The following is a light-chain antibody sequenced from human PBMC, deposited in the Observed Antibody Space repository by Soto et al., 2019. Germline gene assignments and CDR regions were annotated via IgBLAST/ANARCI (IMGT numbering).Light chain of an antibody. V-gene: IGLV1-44*01. CDR1: SSNIGSNT. CDR2: SHN. CDR3: ATWDDRLDGYV. J-gene: IGLJ1*01. Sequence: LTQPPSASGTPGQRVIISCSGSSSNIGSNTVNWYQQLPGTAPKILIYSHNQRPSGVPDRFSGSQSGTSASLAINGLHSEDEADYYCATWDDRLDGYVFGTGTKLTVL.